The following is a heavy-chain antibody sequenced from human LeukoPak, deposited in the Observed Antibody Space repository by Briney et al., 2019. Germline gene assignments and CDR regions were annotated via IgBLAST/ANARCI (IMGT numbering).Heavy chain of an antibody. CDR2: IYHSGRT. CDR1: GYSISSGYY. CDR3: ARLARFDY. J-gene: IGHJ4*02. Sequence: SETLSLTCTVSGYSISSGYYWGWIRQPPGKGLEWIGSIYHSGRTFYNPSLKSRVTMSVDTSKNQFSLKLSSVTAADTAVYYCARLARFDYWGQGTLVTVSS. D-gene: IGHD6-6*01. V-gene: IGHV4-38-2*02.